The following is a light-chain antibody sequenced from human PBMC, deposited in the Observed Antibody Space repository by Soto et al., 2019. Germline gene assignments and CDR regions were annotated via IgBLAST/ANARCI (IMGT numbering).Light chain of an antibody. Sequence: IQMTQSPSSLSASVGDRVTFICRASQDIRSELSWFQQKPGRPPKLLIYGASILQSGVPSRFSGSGSGTDFTLTIDSLQSEDFATYYCLQDNNYPRTFGTGTKVEVK. CDR3: LQDNNYPRT. J-gene: IGKJ3*01. CDR2: GAS. V-gene: IGKV1-6*01. CDR1: QDIRSE.